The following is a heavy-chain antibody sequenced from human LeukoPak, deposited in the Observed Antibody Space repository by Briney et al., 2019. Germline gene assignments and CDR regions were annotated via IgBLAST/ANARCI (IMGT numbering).Heavy chain of an antibody. D-gene: IGHD5-18*01. J-gene: IGHJ6*03. CDR1: GYTFTSYA. CDR3: ASSSSRYSYHYYYYMDV. CDR2: IIPIFGTA. Sequence: GASVKVSCKASGYTFTSYAISWVRQAPGQGLEWMGGIIPIFGTANYAQKFQGRVTITADESTSTAYMELSSLRSEDTAVYYCASSSSRYSYHYYYYMDVWGKGTTVTVSS. V-gene: IGHV1-69*13.